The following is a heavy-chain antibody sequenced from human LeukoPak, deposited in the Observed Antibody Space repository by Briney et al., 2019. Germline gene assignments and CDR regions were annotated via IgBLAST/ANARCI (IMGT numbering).Heavy chain of an antibody. Sequence: SSETLSLTCTVSGGPISSYYWSWIRQPAGKGLEWIGRIYTSGSTNYNPSLKSRVTMSVDTSKNQFSLKLSSVTAADTAVYYCARALRFWSEENYYYYYYMDVWGKGTTVTVSS. CDR3: ARALRFWSEENYYYYYYMDV. CDR1: GGPISSYY. D-gene: IGHD3-3*01. V-gene: IGHV4-4*07. CDR2: IYTSGST. J-gene: IGHJ6*03.